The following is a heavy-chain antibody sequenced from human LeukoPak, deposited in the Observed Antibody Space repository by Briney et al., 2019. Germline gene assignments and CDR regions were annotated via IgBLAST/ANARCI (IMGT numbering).Heavy chain of an antibody. Sequence: GGTLRLSCASSGLTFSNYGMSWVRQAPGKGLEWVSAISGSGGNTYYADSVKGRFTISRDNSKNTLYLQMNSLRAEDTAVYYCAKDDGGSYYIYYYYMDVWGKGTTVTISS. J-gene: IGHJ6*03. V-gene: IGHV3-23*01. CDR1: GLTFSNYG. CDR3: AKDDGGSYYIYYYYMDV. CDR2: ISGSGGNT. D-gene: IGHD1-26*01.